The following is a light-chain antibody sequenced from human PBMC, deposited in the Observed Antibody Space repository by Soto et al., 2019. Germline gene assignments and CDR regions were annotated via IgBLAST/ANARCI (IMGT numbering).Light chain of an antibody. CDR1: SSDVGGYND. CDR2: DVT. CDR3: SSYTSSSPLEV. J-gene: IGLJ1*01. V-gene: IGLV2-14*01. Sequence: QSALTQPASVSGSPGQSITISCTGTSSDVGGYNDVSWYQQHPGKAPKLIIYDVTNRPSGVSNRFSGSKSGNTASLTISGLQAEDEADYYCSSYTSSSPLEVFGTGTKLTVL.